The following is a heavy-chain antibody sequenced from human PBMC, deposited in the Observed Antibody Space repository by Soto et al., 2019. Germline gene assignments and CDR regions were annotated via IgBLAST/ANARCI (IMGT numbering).Heavy chain of an antibody. J-gene: IGHJ4*02. CDR3: ATDRDGSQTLFDD. V-gene: IGHV3-33*01. CDR2: IWYDGSEK. D-gene: IGHD3-10*01. Sequence: QVQLVESGGGVVQPGRSLRLSCAASGFIFSTHAMHWVRQAPGEGLNWVAGIWYDGSEKYYADSVRGRFIISRDNSKNTLYRQMNSLRPEDTAVYYCATDRDGSQTLFDDWGQGTLVTVSS. CDR1: GFIFSTHA.